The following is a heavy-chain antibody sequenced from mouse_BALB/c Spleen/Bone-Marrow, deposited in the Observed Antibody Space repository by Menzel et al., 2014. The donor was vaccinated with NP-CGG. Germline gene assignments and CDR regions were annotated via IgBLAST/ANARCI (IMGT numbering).Heavy chain of an antibody. J-gene: IGHJ2*01. CDR2: MDPNTGRT. CDR1: GYTFTSYW. Sequence: QVQLKESGAELVKPGASVKLSCKASGYTFTSYWMHWVKQRPGQGLEWIGEMDPNTGRTDYNKKFKSQVSLTVDKSSSTAYMHLSSLTSEDSAVYYCARINGYDYWGQGTTLTVSS. D-gene: IGHD2-2*01. V-gene: IGHV1S81*02. CDR3: ARINGYDY.